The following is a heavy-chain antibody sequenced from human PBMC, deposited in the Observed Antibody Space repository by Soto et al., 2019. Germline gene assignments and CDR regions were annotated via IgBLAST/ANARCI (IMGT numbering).Heavy chain of an antibody. CDR3: ARGLSDYGDYYYFDY. D-gene: IGHD4-17*01. Sequence: SETLSLTCTVSGGSISGSYWSWIRQPPGKGLEWIAYIYYNGGTNYNPSLKSRVTISVDTSKNQFSLKLSSVTAADTAVYYCARGLSDYGDYYYFDYWGQGTLVTVSS. CDR1: GGSISGSY. V-gene: IGHV4-59*01. J-gene: IGHJ4*02. CDR2: IYYNGGT.